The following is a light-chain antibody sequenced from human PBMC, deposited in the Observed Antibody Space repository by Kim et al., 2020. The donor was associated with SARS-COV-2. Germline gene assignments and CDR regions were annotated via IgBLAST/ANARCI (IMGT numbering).Light chain of an antibody. CDR3: QQYDSFMYS. CDR2: DAS. Sequence: GDRVTITCRASQSIDKGLAWYQQKRGRAPKLLIYDASTLESGVPSRFSGSGSGTTFTLTISSLQSDDFATYYCQQYDSFMYSFGQGTKLEIK. J-gene: IGKJ2*03. CDR1: QSIDKG. V-gene: IGKV1-5*01.